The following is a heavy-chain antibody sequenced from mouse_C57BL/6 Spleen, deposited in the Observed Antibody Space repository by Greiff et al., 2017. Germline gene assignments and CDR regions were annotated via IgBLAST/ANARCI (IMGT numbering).Heavy chain of an antibody. D-gene: IGHD2-1*01. CDR2: IYPGDGDT. Sequence: VQLQQSGPELVKPGASVKISCKASGYAFSSSWMNWVKQRPGKGLEWIGRIYPGDGDTNYNGKFKGKATLTADKSSSTAYMQHSSLTSEDSAVYFCSRLGDGNYGYAMDYWGQGTSVTVSS. CDR3: SRLGDGNYGYAMDY. CDR1: GYAFSSSW. J-gene: IGHJ4*01. V-gene: IGHV1-82*01.